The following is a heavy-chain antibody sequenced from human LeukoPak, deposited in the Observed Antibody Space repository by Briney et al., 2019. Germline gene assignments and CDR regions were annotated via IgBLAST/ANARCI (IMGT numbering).Heavy chain of an antibody. CDR2: IKQDGSEK. CDR1: GFTFSNYW. Sequence: GGSLRLSCAASGFTFSNYWMSWVRQAPGKGLEWVANIKQDGSEKYYVDSVKGRFTISRDNSKNTLYLQMNSLRAEDTAVYYCAKDLRDYDFWSGYGDYWGQGTLVTVSS. CDR3: AKDLRDYDFWSGYGDY. J-gene: IGHJ4*02. D-gene: IGHD3-3*01. V-gene: IGHV3-7*01.